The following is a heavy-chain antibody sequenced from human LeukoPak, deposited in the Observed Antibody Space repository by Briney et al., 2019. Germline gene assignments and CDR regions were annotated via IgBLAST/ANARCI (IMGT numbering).Heavy chain of an antibody. CDR1: RFTSNSYG. CDR3: AKDRRDGYNTDAFDI. J-gene: IGHJ3*02. Sequence: GRSLSFSCVASRFTSNSYGMNWVRQAPGEGLEWVASVSYDGSNKYYEESVKGRFTISRDNSTNKLYLEMNSLRGEDAAVYYCAKDRRDGYNTDAFDIWGQGTMVTVSS. V-gene: IGHV3-30*18. D-gene: IGHD5-24*01. CDR2: VSYDGSNK.